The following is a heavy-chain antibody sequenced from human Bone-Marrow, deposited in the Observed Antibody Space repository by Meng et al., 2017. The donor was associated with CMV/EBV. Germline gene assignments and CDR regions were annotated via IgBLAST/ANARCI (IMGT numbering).Heavy chain of an antibody. CDR1: GFTFSSYA. Sequence: GESLKISCAASGFTFSSYAMSWVRQAPGKGLEWVSAISGSGGSTYYADSVKGRFTISRDNFKNTLYLQMNSLRAEDTAVYYCAKGLDDFWSGYGPIVPSYYYYGMDVWGQGTTVTVSS. D-gene: IGHD3-3*01. V-gene: IGHV3-23*01. CDR2: ISGSGGST. J-gene: IGHJ6*02. CDR3: AKGLDDFWSGYGPIVPSYYYYGMDV.